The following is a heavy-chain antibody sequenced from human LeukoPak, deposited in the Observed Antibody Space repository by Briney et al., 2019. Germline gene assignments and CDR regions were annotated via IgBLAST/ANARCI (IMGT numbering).Heavy chain of an antibody. Sequence: SVKASCKASGGTFSSYAISWVRQAPGQGLEWMGRIIPILGIANYAQKFQGRVTITADKSTSTAYMELSSLRSEDTAVYYCARSSDSSGYYLDYWGQGTQVTVSS. J-gene: IGHJ4*02. CDR1: GGTFSSYA. V-gene: IGHV1-69*04. CDR3: ARSSDSSGYYLDY. D-gene: IGHD3-22*01. CDR2: IIPILGIA.